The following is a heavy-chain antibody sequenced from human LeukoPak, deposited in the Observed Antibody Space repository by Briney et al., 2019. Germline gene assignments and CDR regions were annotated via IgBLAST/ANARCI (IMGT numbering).Heavy chain of an antibody. CDR3: AREGGTTDFDY. V-gene: IGHV3-7*01. CDR1: GFTFSGYW. D-gene: IGHD4-17*01. CDR2: IKQDGSEK. J-gene: IGHJ4*02. Sequence: GGSLRLSCAASGFTFSGYWMSWVRQAPGKGLEWVANIKQDGSEKYYVDSVKGRFTISRDNAKNSLYLQMNSLRAEDTAVYYCAREGGTTDFDYWGQGTLVTVSS.